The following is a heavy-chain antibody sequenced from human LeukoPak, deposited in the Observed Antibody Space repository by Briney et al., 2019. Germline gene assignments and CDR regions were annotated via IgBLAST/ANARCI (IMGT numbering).Heavy chain of an antibody. Sequence: NTGESLKISCKGSGYSFTSYGIGWVRQMPGKGLEWMGIIYPGDSDTRYSPSFQGQVTISADKSISPAYLQWSSLKASDTAMYYCARGNMIRGVIRIIDYWGQGTPVTASS. J-gene: IGHJ4*02. CDR2: IYPGDSDT. CDR1: GYSFTSYG. V-gene: IGHV5-51*01. CDR3: ARGNMIRGVIRIIDY. D-gene: IGHD3-10*01.